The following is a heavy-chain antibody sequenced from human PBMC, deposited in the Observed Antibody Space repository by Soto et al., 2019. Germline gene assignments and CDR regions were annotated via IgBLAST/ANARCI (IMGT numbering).Heavy chain of an antibody. CDR3: ARDLSWGATLGYLDY. Sequence: ASVKVSFKASGYTFTSYYMHWVRQAPGQGLEWMGIINPSGGSTSYAQRFQGRVTMTRDTSTSTVYMELSSLRSEDTAVYYCARDLSWGATLGYLDYWGQGTLVTVSS. CDR2: INPSGGST. D-gene: IGHD1-26*01. J-gene: IGHJ4*02. CDR1: GYTFTSYY. V-gene: IGHV1-46*01.